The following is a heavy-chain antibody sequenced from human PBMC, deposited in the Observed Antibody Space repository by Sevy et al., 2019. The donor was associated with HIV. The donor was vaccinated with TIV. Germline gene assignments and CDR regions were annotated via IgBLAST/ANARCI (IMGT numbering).Heavy chain of an antibody. Sequence: GGSLRLSCAASGFTFAKYSMSWVRQAPGKGLEWVSTFSFGCGRINYADSVKGRFTISSDDSKNTQFLQMNRLRAEDTATYFCAREGCTQPHDYWGQGTLVTVSS. CDR1: GFTFAKYS. D-gene: IGHD2-8*01. CDR3: AREGCTQPHDY. CDR2: FSFGCGRI. J-gene: IGHJ4*02. V-gene: IGHV3-23*01.